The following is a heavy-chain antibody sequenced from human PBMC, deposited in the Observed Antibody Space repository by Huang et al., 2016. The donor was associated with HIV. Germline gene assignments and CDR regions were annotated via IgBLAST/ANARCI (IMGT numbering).Heavy chain of an antibody. J-gene: IGHJ4*02. CDR1: GYTFTDYN. Sequence: QVQLVQSGAEVKNPGASVRVSCKASGYTFTDYNLHWVRQAPGQGLGWMGWINPKRGGTIYAQRLQGRITMTRETTISTVHMDLRRIQSDDTAVYFCARDWSFGSSTSPADWGQGTLVTVSS. CDR2: INPKRGGT. CDR3: ARDWSFGSSTSPAD. V-gene: IGHV1-2*02. D-gene: IGHD6-6*01.